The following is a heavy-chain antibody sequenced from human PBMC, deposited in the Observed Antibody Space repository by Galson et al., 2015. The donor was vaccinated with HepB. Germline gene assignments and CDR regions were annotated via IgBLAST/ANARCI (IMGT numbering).Heavy chain of an antibody. J-gene: IGHJ4*02. CDR2: ISSSSSYI. V-gene: IGHV3-21*01. CDR1: GFTFSSYS. Sequence: SLRLSCAASGFTFSSYSMNWVRQAPGKGLEWVSSISSSSSYIYYADSVKGRFTISRDNAKNSLYLQMNSLRAEDTAVYYCARDWHYDSSGYYSPDYWGQGTLVTVSS. CDR3: ARDWHYDSSGYYSPDY. D-gene: IGHD3-22*01.